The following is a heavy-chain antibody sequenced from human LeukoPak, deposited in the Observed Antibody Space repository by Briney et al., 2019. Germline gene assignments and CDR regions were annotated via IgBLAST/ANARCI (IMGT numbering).Heavy chain of an antibody. Sequence: SETLSLTCSVSGGSINSRNHYWGWIRQPPGKGLEWIASIYSSGATYYNPSRKSRVIISVDTSKNQVSLKLSSVTASDTAVYYCARHSMRYNWFDPWGQGTLVTVSS. D-gene: IGHD2/OR15-2a*01. J-gene: IGHJ5*02. CDR3: ARHSMRYNWFDP. CDR1: GGSINSRNHY. CDR2: IYSSGAT. V-gene: IGHV4-39*01.